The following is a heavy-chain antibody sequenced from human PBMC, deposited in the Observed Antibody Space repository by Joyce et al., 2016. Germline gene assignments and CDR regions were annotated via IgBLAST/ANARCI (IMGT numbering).Heavy chain of an antibody. V-gene: IGHV3-30-3*01. Sequence: QVQLVESGGGVVQPGRCLRLSCAASGFTFSSYAMHWVRQAPGKGLEWVAVISSDGTKYYAGSVKGRFTISRDISKNTLYLQMSSLRPEDTAVYYCARAGYGDYVPTYWGQGTLVTVSS. D-gene: IGHD4-17*01. CDR3: ARAGYGDYVPTY. J-gene: IGHJ4*02. CDR2: ISSDGTK. CDR1: GFTFSSYA.